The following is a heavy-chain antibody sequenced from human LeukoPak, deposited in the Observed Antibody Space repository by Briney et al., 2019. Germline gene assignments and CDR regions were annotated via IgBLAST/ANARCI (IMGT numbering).Heavy chain of an antibody. CDR3: ARDTITVTTPYFDY. Sequence: ASVKVSCKASGYTFTGYYIDWVRQGPGQGLEWMGWINSDSGGTNYAQKFQGRVTMTRDTSTSTAYMELSSLRSDDTAFYYCARDTITVTTPYFDYWGQGTLVTVPS. J-gene: IGHJ4*02. CDR1: GYTFTGYY. CDR2: INSDSGGT. D-gene: IGHD4-17*01. V-gene: IGHV1-2*02.